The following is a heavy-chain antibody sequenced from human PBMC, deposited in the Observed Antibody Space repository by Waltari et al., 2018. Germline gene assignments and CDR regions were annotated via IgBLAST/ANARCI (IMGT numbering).Heavy chain of an antibody. CDR1: GYTFSRYG. D-gene: IGHD2-21*02. J-gene: IGHJ4*02. Sequence: QIQLVQSGAEVKKPGASVKVSCKASGYTFSRYGITWVRQAPGQGLEWMGWISDYNGTTKYAQKVQGRVTMTTDTSTSTAQMELRSLTSDDTAVYYCARDDRSCGGDCYFLDHWGQGTLVTVSS. V-gene: IGHV1-18*01. CDR3: ARDDRSCGGDCYFLDH. CDR2: ISDYNGTT.